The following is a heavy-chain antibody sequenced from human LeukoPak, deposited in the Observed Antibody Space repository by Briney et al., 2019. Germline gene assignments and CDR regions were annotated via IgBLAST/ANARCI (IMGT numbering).Heavy chain of an antibody. CDR3: ARLFLPVALSSVYLDR. D-gene: IGHD6-19*01. V-gene: IGHV4-59*01. Sequence: SETLSLTCTVSGGSISSYYSSWIRHPAGKELEWNGYMYYSGSTTYNPALRSRVTRSVDTSKIQVSLKLSSVTAADTAVYYCARLFLPVALSSVYLDRWGRGTLVTVSS. CDR2: MYYSGST. CDR1: GGSISSYY. J-gene: IGHJ2*01.